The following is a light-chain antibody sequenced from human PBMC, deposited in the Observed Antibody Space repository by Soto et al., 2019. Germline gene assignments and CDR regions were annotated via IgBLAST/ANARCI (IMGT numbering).Light chain of an antibody. J-gene: IGLJ3*02. CDR2: EVV. V-gene: IGLV2-8*01. CDR1: KSDIGVYDF. CDR3: CSYAGNGAWV. Sequence: QSALTQPPSASGSPGQSVTISCTGTKSDIGVYDFVSWYQHHPGKAPRLIIYEVVQRPSGVSDRFSGSKSGNTASLTISGLQAEDEGDFFCCSYAGNGAWVFGGGTKLTVL.